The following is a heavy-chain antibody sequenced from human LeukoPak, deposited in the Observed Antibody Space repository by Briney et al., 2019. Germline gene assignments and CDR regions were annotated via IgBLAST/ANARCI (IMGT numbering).Heavy chain of an antibody. D-gene: IGHD1-26*01. CDR2: IIPIFGTA. J-gene: IGHJ2*01. V-gene: IGHV1-69*06. CDR3: ARAYSGSYYERYWYFDL. Sequence: SVKVSCKASGGTFSSYAISWVRQAPGQGLEWMGGIIPIFGTANYAQKFQGRVTITADKSTSTAYMELSSLRSEDTAVYYCARAYSGSYYERYWYFDLWGRGTLVTVSS. CDR1: GGTFSSYA.